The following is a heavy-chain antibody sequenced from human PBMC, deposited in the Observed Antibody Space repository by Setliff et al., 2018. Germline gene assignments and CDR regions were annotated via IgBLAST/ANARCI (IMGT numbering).Heavy chain of an antibody. CDR3: ARGVSGFYYEGRHFDY. Sequence: SETLSLTCTVSDGSISTYYWSWIRQPPGRGLEYIGYIYTSGIINYNPSLKSRVTISVDMSKNQFSLQLTSLTAADTAVYYCARGVSGFYYEGRHFDYWGQGTLVTVSS. V-gene: IGHV4-4*08. D-gene: IGHD3-22*01. CDR2: IYTSGII. J-gene: IGHJ4*02. CDR1: DGSISTYY.